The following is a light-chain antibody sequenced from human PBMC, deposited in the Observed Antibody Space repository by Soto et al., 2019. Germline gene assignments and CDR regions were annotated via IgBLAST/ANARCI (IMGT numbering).Light chain of an antibody. V-gene: IGLV1-40*01. CDR3: QAYDYSLTASV. J-gene: IGLJ3*02. CDR2: GNR. CDR1: SSKLGAGYD. Sequence: QSVLTQPPSVSGAPGQRVTISCTGNSSKLGAGYDVHWYRQLPGAAPKLVIFGNRNRPSGVPERFSGSKSGTSASLAITGLQAEDEADYYCQAYDYSLTASVFGGGTKLTVL.